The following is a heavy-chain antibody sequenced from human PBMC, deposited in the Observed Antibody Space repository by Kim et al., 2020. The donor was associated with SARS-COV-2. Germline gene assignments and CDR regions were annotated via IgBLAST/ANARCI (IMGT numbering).Heavy chain of an antibody. CDR2: IYYSGST. D-gene: IGHD6-19*01. CDR3: ARGGSSGWYGLYYFDY. CDR1: GGSISSYY. J-gene: IGHJ4*02. Sequence: SETLSLTCTVSGGSISSYYWSWIRQPPGKGLEWIGYIYYSGSTNYNPSLKSRVTISVDTSKNQFSLKLSSVTAADTAVYYCARGGSSGWYGLYYFDYWGQGTLVTVSS. V-gene: IGHV4-59*13.